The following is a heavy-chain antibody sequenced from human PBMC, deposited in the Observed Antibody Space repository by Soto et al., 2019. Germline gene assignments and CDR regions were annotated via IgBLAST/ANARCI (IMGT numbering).Heavy chain of an antibody. CDR3: ARLTIFGVVDDAFDI. CDR2: ISSSSSYI. D-gene: IGHD3-3*01. J-gene: IGHJ3*02. V-gene: IGHV3-21*01. CDR1: GFTFSSYS. Sequence: GGSLRLSCAASGFTFSSYSMNWVRQAPGKGLEWVSSISSSSSYIYYADSVKGRFTISRDNAKNSLYLEMNSLRAEDTAVYYCARLTIFGVVDDAFDIWGQGTMVTVSS.